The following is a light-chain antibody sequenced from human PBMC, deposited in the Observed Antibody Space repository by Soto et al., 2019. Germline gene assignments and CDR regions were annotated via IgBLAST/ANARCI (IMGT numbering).Light chain of an antibody. CDR1: SSDVGGYSY. CDR2: DVS. V-gene: IGLV2-14*01. Sequence: QSALTRPASVSGSPGQSITISCTGTSSDVGGYSYVSWYQQHPGKAPKLMIYDVSNRPSGVSNRFSGSKSGNTASLTISGLQAEDEADYYCSSYTSSSKRWVFGGGTKVTVL. J-gene: IGLJ3*02. CDR3: SSYTSSSKRWV.